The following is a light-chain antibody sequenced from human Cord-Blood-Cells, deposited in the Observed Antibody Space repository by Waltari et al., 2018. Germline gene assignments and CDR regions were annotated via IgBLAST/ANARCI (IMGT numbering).Light chain of an antibody. J-gene: IGLJ2*01. V-gene: IGLV2-11*01. Sequence: QSALTQPRPVSGSPGQSVTISCTRNSSDVGGYNYVSWYQQHPGKAPKLMIYHVSKRPSGVPDRFSGSKSGNTASLTICGLQAEDESDYYCCSYAGSDNVVFGGGTKLTVL. CDR1: SSDVGGYNY. CDR2: HVS. CDR3: CSYAGSDNVV.